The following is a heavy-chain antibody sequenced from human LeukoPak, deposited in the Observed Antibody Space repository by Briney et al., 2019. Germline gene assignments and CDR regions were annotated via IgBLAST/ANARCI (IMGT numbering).Heavy chain of an antibody. J-gene: IGHJ5*02. CDR2: MKQDGSET. D-gene: IGHD3-9*01. Sequence: GGSLRLSCAASGFTFSNYWMSWVRQAPGKGLEWVANMKQDGSETYYVDSVKGRFTISRDNAKNSLYLQMNSLRAEDTAVYYCARGGTYDIVAFDPWGQGTLVTVSS. V-gene: IGHV3-7*01. CDR1: GFTFSNYW. CDR3: ARGGTYDIVAFDP.